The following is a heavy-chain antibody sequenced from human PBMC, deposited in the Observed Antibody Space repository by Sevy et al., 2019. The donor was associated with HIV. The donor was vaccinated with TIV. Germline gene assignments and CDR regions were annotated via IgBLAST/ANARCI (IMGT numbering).Heavy chain of an antibody. CDR3: AIDNKGIAARRGGDYYYYGMDV. D-gene: IGHD6-6*01. Sequence: GGSLRLSCAASGFTFDDYAMHWVRQAPGKGLEWVSGISWNSGSIGYADSVKGRFTISRDNAKNSLYLQMNSLRAEDTALYYCAIDNKGIAARRGGDYYYYGMDVWGQGTTVTVSS. CDR1: GFTFDDYA. J-gene: IGHJ6*02. V-gene: IGHV3-9*01. CDR2: ISWNSGSI.